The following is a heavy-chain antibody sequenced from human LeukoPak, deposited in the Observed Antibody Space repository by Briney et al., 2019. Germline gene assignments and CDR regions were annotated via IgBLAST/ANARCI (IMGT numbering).Heavy chain of an antibody. V-gene: IGHV1-46*01. CDR2: INPSGGST. CDR3: ARDLSPAARPGGVMDV. Sequence: GASVKVSCKASGYTFTSYYMHWVRQAPGQGLEWMGIINPSGGSTSYAQKFQGRVTMTRDTSTSTVYMELSSLRSEDTAVYYCARDLSPAARPGGVMDVWGKGTTVTVSS. CDR1: GYTFTSYY. D-gene: IGHD6-6*01. J-gene: IGHJ6*03.